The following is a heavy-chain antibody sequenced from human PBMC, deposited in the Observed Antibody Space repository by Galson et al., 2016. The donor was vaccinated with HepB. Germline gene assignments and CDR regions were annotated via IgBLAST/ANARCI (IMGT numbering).Heavy chain of an antibody. V-gene: IGHV4-34*01. D-gene: IGHD3-9*01. CDR3: ASRRSGAPLTGYLAWGPKRKSPYLGRFDP. CDR1: GGSFSDSY. J-gene: IGHJ5*02. CDR2: VSHIGST. Sequence: SETLSLTCGVFGGSFSDSYWSWIRQPPGKGLEWIGEVSHIGSTTYNPSLKGRVIISIDPSKKRFSLKLTSITAADTGVYYCASRRSGAPLTGYLAWGPKRKSPYLGRFDPWGQGSLVIVSS.